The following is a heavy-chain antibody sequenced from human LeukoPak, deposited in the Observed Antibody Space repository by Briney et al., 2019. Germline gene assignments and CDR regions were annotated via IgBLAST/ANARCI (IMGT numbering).Heavy chain of an antibody. CDR1: GYTFTGYY. D-gene: IGHD3-22*01. CDR3: ARGGRVPTYYYDSSGYYWFDY. J-gene: IGHJ4*02. Sequence: ASVKVSCKASGYTFTGYYMYWVRQAPGQGLEWMGWINPNSGGTNYAQKFQGRVTMTRDTSISTAYMELSRLRSDDTAVYYCARGGRVPTYYYDSSGYYWFDYWGQGTLVTVSS. V-gene: IGHV1-2*02. CDR2: INPNSGGT.